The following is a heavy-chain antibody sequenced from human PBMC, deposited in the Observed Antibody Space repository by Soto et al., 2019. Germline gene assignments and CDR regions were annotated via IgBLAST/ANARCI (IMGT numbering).Heavy chain of an antibody. CDR3: ARDYPYRGDYGYWFDA. CDR2: ISAIFGTT. J-gene: IGHJ5*02. Sequence: QVQLVQSGAEVKKPGSSVKVSCKSSGGTFSSYAISWVRQAPGQGLEWVGGISAIFGTTNYAQRIQGRVTITADDSTNTAYMELSNLRPDDTAVYYCARDYPYRGDYGYWFDAWGQGTMVTVSS. D-gene: IGHD4-17*01. V-gene: IGHV1-69*01. CDR1: GGTFSSYA.